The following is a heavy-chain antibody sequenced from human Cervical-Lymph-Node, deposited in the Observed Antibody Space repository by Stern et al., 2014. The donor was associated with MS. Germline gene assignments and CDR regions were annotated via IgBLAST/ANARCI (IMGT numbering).Heavy chain of an antibody. Sequence: EVQLVESGGGLVQPGGSLRVSCAASGFTFSPYWMSWVRQAPGKGLEWVANIKEDGSEKNYVDAVKGRFTISRDNAKNSVYLQMNSLRAEDTAVYYCARDKALKTAFPKLQYSSSSYFPHWGQGTLVTVSS. D-gene: IGHD6-6*01. CDR1: GFTFSPYW. CDR2: IKEDGSEK. V-gene: IGHV3-7*01. CDR3: ARDKALKTAFPKLQYSSSSYFPH. J-gene: IGHJ1*01.